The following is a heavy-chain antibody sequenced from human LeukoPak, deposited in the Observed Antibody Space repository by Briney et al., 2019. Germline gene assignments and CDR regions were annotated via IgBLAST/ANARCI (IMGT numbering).Heavy chain of an antibody. V-gene: IGHV3-30*02. CDR2: IRHVGSFK. CDR3: AKESEEEQLLGEAMFDH. CDR1: GFAFSKYA. J-gene: IGHJ2*01. Sequence: GGSLRLSCVASGFAFSKYAMHWVRQAPGKGLEWLTFIRHVGSFKEYADSVKGRFTISRDNSKNALYLQMNSLTSEDTALYSCAKESEEEQLLGEAMFDHWGRGTLLTVSS. D-gene: IGHD1-26*01.